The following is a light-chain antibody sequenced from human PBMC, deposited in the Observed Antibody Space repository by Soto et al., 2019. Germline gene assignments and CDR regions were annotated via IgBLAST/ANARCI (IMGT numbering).Light chain of an antibody. CDR2: DVS. CDR1: SSDVGGHNS. V-gene: IGLV2-14*01. J-gene: IGLJ1*01. CDR3: SSYTSSSTLV. Sequence: QSVLTQPASVSGSPGQSITISCTGTSSDVGGHNSVAWYQHNPGKAPKLMIYDVSNRPSGVSSCFSGSKSGNTASLSISGLQAEDEADYYCSSYTSSSTLVFGTGTKLTVL.